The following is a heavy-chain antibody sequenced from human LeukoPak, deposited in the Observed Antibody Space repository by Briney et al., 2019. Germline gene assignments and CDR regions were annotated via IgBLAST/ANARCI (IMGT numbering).Heavy chain of an antibody. CDR3: ARGHKQWLLVIPFDY. D-gene: IGHD6-19*01. CDR2: INHSGST. J-gene: IGHJ4*02. CDR1: GGSFSGYH. Sequence: SETLSLTCAVYGGSFSGYHWSWIRQPPGKGLEWIGEINHSGSTNYNPSLKSRVTISVDTSKNQFSLKLSSVTAADTAVYYYARGHKQWLLVIPFDYWGQGTLVTVSS. V-gene: IGHV4-34*01.